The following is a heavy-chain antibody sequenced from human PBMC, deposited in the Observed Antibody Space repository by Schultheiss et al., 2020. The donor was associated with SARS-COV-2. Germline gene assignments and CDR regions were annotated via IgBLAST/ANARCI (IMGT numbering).Heavy chain of an antibody. CDR2: ISGSGGST. Sequence: GGSLRLSCAASGFTFSSYAMSWVRQAPGKGLEWVSAISGSGGSTYYADSVKGRFTISRDNAKNSLYLQMNSLRAEDTAVYYCARAGDTTPYLDYWGQGTLVTVSS. V-gene: IGHV3-23*01. CDR3: ARAGDTTPYLDY. D-gene: IGHD1-26*01. CDR1: GFTFSSYA. J-gene: IGHJ4*02.